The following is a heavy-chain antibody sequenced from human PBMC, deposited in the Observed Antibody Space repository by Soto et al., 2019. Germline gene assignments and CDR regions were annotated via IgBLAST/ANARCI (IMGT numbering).Heavy chain of an antibody. J-gene: IGHJ5*02. D-gene: IGHD5-18*01. Sequence: SETLSLTCTVSGGSISSYYWSWIRQPPGKGLEWIGYIYYSGSTNYNPSLKSRVTISVDTSKNQFSLKLSSVTAADTAVYYCARVPPRYGTAMVRMALSNWFDPWGQGTLVTVSS. CDR1: GGSISSYY. CDR2: IYYSGST. V-gene: IGHV4-59*01. CDR3: ARVPPRYGTAMVRMALSNWFDP.